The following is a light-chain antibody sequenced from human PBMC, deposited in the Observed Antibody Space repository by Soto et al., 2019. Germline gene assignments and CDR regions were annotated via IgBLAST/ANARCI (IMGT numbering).Light chain of an antibody. CDR3: CSYSSSSTFYV. CDR1: SSDVGGYGY. Sequence: QSALTQPASVSGSPGQSITISCTGTSSDVGGYGYVSWYQQRPGKAPKLMIYEVINRPSGVSYRFSASKSGNTASLTISALQAEDEALYYCCSYSSSSTFYVFGTGTKLTVL. J-gene: IGLJ1*01. CDR2: EVI. V-gene: IGLV2-14*01.